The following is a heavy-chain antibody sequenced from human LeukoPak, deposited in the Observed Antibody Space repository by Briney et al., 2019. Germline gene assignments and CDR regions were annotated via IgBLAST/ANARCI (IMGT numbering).Heavy chain of an antibody. J-gene: IGHJ4*02. CDR1: GFTFSSYA. CDR3: TPSAYDY. CDR2: ISDNGGST. Sequence: GGSLRLSCAASGFTFSSYAMTWVRQAPGKGLEWVSTISDNGGSTYYADSVKGRFTNSRDNYKNTLYLQMNSLRAEDTAAYYCTPSAYDYWGQGTLVTVSS. V-gene: IGHV3-23*01.